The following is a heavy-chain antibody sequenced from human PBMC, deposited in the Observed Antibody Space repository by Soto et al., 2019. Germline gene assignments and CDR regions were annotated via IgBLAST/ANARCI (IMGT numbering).Heavy chain of an antibody. CDR2: IYPGDSDT. CDR1: GYSFTSYW. Sequence: ESLKISCNGSGYSFTSYWIGWVRQMPGKGLEWMGIIYPGDSDTRYSPSFQGQVTISADKSISTAYLQWSSLKASDTAMYYCARGYCSGGSCWYYFDYWGQGTLVTVSS. V-gene: IGHV5-51*01. D-gene: IGHD2-15*01. J-gene: IGHJ4*02. CDR3: ARGYCSGGSCWYYFDY.